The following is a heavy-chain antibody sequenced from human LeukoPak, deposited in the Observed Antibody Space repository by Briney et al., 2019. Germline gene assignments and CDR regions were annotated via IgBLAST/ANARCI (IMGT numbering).Heavy chain of an antibody. CDR1: GYTFTGYY. Sequence: ASVKVSCKASGYTFTGYYMHWVRQAPGQGLEWMGRINPNSGGRNYAQKFQGRVTMTRDTSIRTANIELSRLRSDDTAVYYCARDLYYYDSSGYVEYFQQWGQGTLVTVSS. CDR2: INPNSGGR. J-gene: IGHJ1*01. CDR3: ARDLYYYDSSGYVEYFQQ. D-gene: IGHD3-22*01. V-gene: IGHV1-2*06.